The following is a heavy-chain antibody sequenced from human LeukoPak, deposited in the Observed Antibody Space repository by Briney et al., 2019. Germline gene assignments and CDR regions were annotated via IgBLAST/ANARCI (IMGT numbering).Heavy chain of an antibody. D-gene: IGHD3-9*01. J-gene: IGHJ6*02. CDR2: INAGNGNT. Sequence: ASVKVSCKASGYTFTSYGISWVRQAPGQRLEWMGWINAGNGNTKYSQKFQGRVTITRDTSASTAYMELSSLRSEDTAVYYCARGSVLRYFDWLRDYYYYGMDVWGQGTTVTVSS. CDR3: ARGSVLRYFDWLRDYYYYGMDV. CDR1: GYTFTSYG. V-gene: IGHV1-3*01.